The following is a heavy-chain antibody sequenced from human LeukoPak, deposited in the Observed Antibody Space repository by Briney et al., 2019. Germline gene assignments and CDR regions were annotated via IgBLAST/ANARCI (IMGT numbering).Heavy chain of an antibody. J-gene: IGHJ4*02. V-gene: IGHV3-9*01. CDR2: ISWNSGSI. D-gene: IGHD6-19*01. CDR1: GFTFDDYA. CDR3: AKDKGSSGWYSFDY. Sequence: GGSLRLSCAASGFTFDDYAMHWVRQAPGKGLEWVSGISWNSGSIGYADPVKGRFTISRDNAKNSLYLQMNSLRAEDTALYYCAKDKGSSGWYSFDYWGQGTLVTVSS.